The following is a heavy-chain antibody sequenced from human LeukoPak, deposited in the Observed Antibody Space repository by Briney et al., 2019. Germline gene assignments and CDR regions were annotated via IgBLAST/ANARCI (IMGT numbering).Heavy chain of an antibody. D-gene: IGHD4/OR15-4a*01. CDR3: AKEDYGLFDY. CDR2: IKSRTDGGTT. CDR1: GFNFNNAW. V-gene: IGHV3-15*07. J-gene: IGHJ4*02. Sequence: GGSLRLSCTTSGFNFNNAWMNWVRQAPGKGLEWVGRIKSRTDGGTTVYSAPVKGRFTISRDDSKSTLYLQMNSLRAEDTAVYYCAKEDYGLFDYWGQGTLVTVSS.